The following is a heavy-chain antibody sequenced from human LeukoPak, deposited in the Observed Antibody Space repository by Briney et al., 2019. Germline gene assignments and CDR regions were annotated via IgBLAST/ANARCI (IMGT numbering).Heavy chain of an antibody. D-gene: IGHD5-24*01. CDR2: IIPILGIA. J-gene: IGHJ4*02. CDR3: ARGPVRDGYNFDY. Sequence: SVKVSCKASGYTFTGYYMHWVRQAPGQGLEWMGRIIPILGIANYAQKFQGRVTITADKSTSTAYMELSSLRSEDTAVYYCARGPVRDGYNFDYWGQGTLVTVSS. V-gene: IGHV1-69*04. CDR1: GYTFTGYY.